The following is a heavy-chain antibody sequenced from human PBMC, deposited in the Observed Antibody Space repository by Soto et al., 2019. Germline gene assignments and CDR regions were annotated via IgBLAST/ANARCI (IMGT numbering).Heavy chain of an antibody. D-gene: IGHD6-6*01. CDR2: IIPIFGTA. J-gene: IGHJ4*02. CDR3: ASRLAVRPRYCFDY. V-gene: IGHV1-69*13. Sequence: ASVKVSCKASGGTFSRYAISWVRQAPGQGLEWMGGIIPIFGTANYAQKFQGRVTITADESTSTAYMELSSVTAADTAVYYCASRLAVRPRYCFDYWGQGTLVTVSS. CDR1: GGTFSRYA.